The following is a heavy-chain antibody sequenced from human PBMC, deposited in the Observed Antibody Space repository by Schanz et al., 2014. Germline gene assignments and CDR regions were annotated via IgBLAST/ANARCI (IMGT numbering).Heavy chain of an antibody. V-gene: IGHV3-21*01. D-gene: IGHD2-21*02. CDR2: ISSRSSHI. J-gene: IGHJ4*02. CDR3: VRERTNYGGNSYFFDH. CDR1: GFTFSDYS. Sequence: EVQLVESGGGWVQPGGSLRLSCAASGFTFSDYSMNWVRQAPGKGPEWVSSISSRSSHIYYADSVKGRFTVSRDNAKNSVYLQMNGLRVEDTAVYYCVRERTNYGGNSYFFDHWGQGTLVTVSS.